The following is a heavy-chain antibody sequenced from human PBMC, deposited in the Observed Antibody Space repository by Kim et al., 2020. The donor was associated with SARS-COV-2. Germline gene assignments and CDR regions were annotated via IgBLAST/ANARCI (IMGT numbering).Heavy chain of an antibody. CDR3: ARGVLPIVVVTAFFY. D-gene: IGHD2-21*02. Sequence: SVKVSCKASGGTFSSYAISWVRQAPGQGLEWMGGIIPIFGTANYAQKFQGRVTITADESTSTAYMELSSLRSEDTAVYYCARGVLPIVVVTAFFYWGQGTLVTVSS. V-gene: IGHV1-69*13. CDR1: GGTFSSYA. J-gene: IGHJ4*02. CDR2: IIPIFGTA.